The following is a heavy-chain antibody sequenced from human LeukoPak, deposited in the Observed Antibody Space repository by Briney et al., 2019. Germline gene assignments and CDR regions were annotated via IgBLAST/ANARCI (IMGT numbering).Heavy chain of an antibody. V-gene: IGHV3-23*01. J-gene: IGHJ4*02. CDR1: GFTFSNFA. CDR3: AKVWHSGSGSYGD. Sequence: GGSLRLSCAASGFTFSNFAMSWVRQAPGKGLEWVSAISGSDGSTYYADSVKGRFTISRDNSKNTLYLQMNSLRAEDTAVYYCAKVWHSGSGSYGDWGQGALVTVSS. D-gene: IGHD3-10*01. CDR2: ISGSDGST.